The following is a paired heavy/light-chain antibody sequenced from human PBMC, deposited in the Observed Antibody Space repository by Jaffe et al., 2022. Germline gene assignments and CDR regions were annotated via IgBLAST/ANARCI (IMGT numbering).Light chain of an antibody. Sequence: QSVLTQPPSVSGAPGQRVTISCAGSSSNIGADYDVHWYQQFPGTAPKLLIYGNTNRPSGVPDRFSGSKSGTSASLAITGLQADDEAVYYCQSFDSSLTSYVFGPGTKVTVL. CDR1: SSNIGADYD. CDR3: QSFDSSLTSYV. CDR2: GNT. J-gene: IGLJ1*01. V-gene: IGLV1-40*01.
Heavy chain of an antibody. Sequence: QITLKESGPTLVKPTQTLTLTCTFSGFSLSTTGVAVGWIRQPPGKALEWLALIYWDDDWRYNPSLKGRLTISKDTSKNQVVLTMTNMDPVDTATYFCAHRPAPVLLWLGDLTPTPTMDYFDHWGQGSLVTVSS. CDR3: AHRPAPVLLWLGDLTPTPTMDYFDH. CDR2: IYWDDDW. J-gene: IGHJ4*02. CDR1: GFSLSTTGVA. V-gene: IGHV2-5*02. D-gene: IGHD3-10*01.